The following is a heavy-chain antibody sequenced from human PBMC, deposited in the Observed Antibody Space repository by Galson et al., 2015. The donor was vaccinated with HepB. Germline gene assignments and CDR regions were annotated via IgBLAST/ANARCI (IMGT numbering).Heavy chain of an antibody. J-gene: IGHJ4*02. CDR3: ARDRGYCSSASCLKNHFDY. CDR2: ISYDASNK. Sequence: LRLSCAASRFTFSTHAMHWVRQAPGKGLEWVTIISYDASNKYYADSVNGRFTISRDNSKNTLYLQMNSLRADDTAVYYCARDRGYCSSASCLKNHFDYWGQGTLVTVSS. CDR1: RFTFSTHA. D-gene: IGHD2-2*01. V-gene: IGHV3-30-3*01.